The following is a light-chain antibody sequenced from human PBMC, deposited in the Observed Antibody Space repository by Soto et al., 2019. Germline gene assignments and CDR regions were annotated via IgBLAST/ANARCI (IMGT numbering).Light chain of an antibody. V-gene: IGKV3-11*01. CDR2: DAT. CDR3: QQRTNWLT. Sequence: EIVLTQSPATLSLSPGERATLSCRASQSVTWYLAWYQQKPGQAPRLLIYDATNRATGIPARFSGSGSGTDFTLTISSLEPENFEVYYCQQRTNWLTLGGETRVEI. CDR1: QSVTWY. J-gene: IGKJ4*01.